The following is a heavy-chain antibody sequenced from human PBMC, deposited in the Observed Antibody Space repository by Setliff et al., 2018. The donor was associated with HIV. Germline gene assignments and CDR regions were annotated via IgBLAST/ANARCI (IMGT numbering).Heavy chain of an antibody. CDR3: ARGPLSSLWTGFYTGALDI. D-gene: IGHD3-3*01. CDR2: IYPDDSDT. Sequence: GESLKISCKGSGYSFTSYWIGWVRQMPGKGLEWMGIIYPDDSDTRYSPSFQGQVTISADKPISTAYLQWSSLKASDTAMYYCARGPLSSLWTGFYTGALDIWGQGTTVTVSS. J-gene: IGHJ3*02. V-gene: IGHV5-51*04. CDR1: GYSFTSYW.